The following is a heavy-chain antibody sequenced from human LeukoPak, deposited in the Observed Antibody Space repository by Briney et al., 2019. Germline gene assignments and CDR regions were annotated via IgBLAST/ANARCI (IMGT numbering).Heavy chain of an antibody. J-gene: IGHJ4*02. V-gene: IGHV3-43*02. CDR2: ISGDGGRT. CDR1: GFTFDDYA. Sequence: GGSLRLSCAASGFTFDDYAMHWGRQAPGKGLEWVSLISGDGGRTYYADSVKGRFTISRENSKNSLYLQMNSLRTEDTALYYCAKDLAGGRGWYYFDYWGQGTLVTVSS. CDR3: AKDLAGGRGWYYFDY. D-gene: IGHD2-15*01.